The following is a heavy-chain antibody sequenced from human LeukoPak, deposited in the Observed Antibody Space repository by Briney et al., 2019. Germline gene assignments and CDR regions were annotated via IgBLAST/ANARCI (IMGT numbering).Heavy chain of an antibody. CDR3: ARARLGGSGSYYNVLDY. Sequence: SETLSLTCTVSGASISRYCWRWVRQPPGKGLEWIGYISYSGSTNYNPSLKSRVTISVDTSRNQFSLKLSSVTAADTAVYYCARARLGGSGSYYNVLDYWRQGTLVTVSS. CDR1: GASISRYC. CDR2: ISYSGST. J-gene: IGHJ4*02. V-gene: IGHV4-59*01. D-gene: IGHD3-10*01.